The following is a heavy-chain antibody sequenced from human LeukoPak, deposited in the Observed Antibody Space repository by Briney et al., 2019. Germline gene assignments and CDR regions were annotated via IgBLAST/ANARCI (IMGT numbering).Heavy chain of an antibody. CDR3: ARDVQGYYDSSGYSYYYYYYMDV. D-gene: IGHD3-22*01. CDR2: IYYSGST. V-gene: IGHV4-59*01. Sequence: PSETLSLTCTVSGGSISSYYWSWIRQPPGKGLEWIGYIYYSGSTNYNPSLKSRVTISVDTSKNQFSLKLSSVTAAGTAVYYCARDVQGYYDSSGYSYYYYYYMDVWGKGTTVTVSS. CDR1: GGSISSYY. J-gene: IGHJ6*03.